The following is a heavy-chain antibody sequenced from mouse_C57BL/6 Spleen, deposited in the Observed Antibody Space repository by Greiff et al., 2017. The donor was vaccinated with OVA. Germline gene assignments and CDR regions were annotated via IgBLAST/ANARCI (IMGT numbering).Heavy chain of an antibody. V-gene: IGHV1-81*01. Sequence: VQLKQSGAELARPGASVKLSCKASGYTFTSYGISWVKQRTGQGLEWIGEIYPRSGNTYYNEKFKGKATLTADKSSSTAYMELRSLTSEDSAVYFCARSGDYYGNPYAMDYWGQGTSVTVSS. D-gene: IGHD2-1*01. CDR3: ARSGDYYGNPYAMDY. CDR1: GYTFTSYG. J-gene: IGHJ4*01. CDR2: IYPRSGNT.